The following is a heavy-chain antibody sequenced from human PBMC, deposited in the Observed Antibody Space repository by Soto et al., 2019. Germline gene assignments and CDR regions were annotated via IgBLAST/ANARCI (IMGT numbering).Heavy chain of an antibody. D-gene: IGHD6-13*01. CDR1: GGSFSGYY. V-gene: IGHV4-34*01. CDR2: INQSGST. Sequence: QVQLQQWGAGLLKPSETLSLTCAVYGGSFSGYYWSWIRQPPGKGLEWIGEINQSGSTNYNPSLKSRVTIPVDTSKTQFSLKLTSVTAADTAVYYCARTYSSSWSPFEYWGQGTLVTVSS. CDR3: ARTYSSSWSPFEY. J-gene: IGHJ4*02.